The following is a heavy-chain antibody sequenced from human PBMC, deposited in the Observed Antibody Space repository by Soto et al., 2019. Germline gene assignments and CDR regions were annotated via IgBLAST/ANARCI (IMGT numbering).Heavy chain of an antibody. J-gene: IGHJ6*03. CDR1: GYTFTSYG. CDR2: ISAYNGNT. D-gene: IGHD2-8*01. V-gene: IGHV1-18*01. Sequence: ASVKVSCKASGYTFTSYGISWVRQAPGQGLEWMGWISAYNGNTNYAQKLQGRVTMTTDTSTSTAYMELRSLRSDDTAVYYCARLPFQDCNNGVCSHYMDVWGKGTTV. CDR3: ARLPFQDCNNGVCSHYMDV.